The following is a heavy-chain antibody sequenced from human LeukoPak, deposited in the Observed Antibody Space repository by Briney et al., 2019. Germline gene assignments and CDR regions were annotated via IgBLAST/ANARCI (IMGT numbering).Heavy chain of an antibody. CDR2: IYYTGIT. CDR3: AASSGVTLGRF. V-gene: IGHV4-31*03. J-gene: IGHJ4*02. D-gene: IGHD3-16*01. Sequence: SETLSLTCTVSGCSLSSGAFYCNWIRQHPGEGLEWLGYIYYTGITSYNPSLNSRLTLSVDTSMNQVSLKLSSLTAADTAVYYCAASSGVTLGRFWGPGILVTVSS. CDR1: GCSLSSGAFY.